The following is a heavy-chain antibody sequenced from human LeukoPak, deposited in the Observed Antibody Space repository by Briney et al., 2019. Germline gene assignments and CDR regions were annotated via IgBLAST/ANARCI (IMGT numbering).Heavy chain of an antibody. CDR3: ANTNYYYDSSGYYYGQA. Sequence: GSLRLSCAASGFTFSSYAMSWVRQAPGKGLEWASAISGSGGSTYYADSVKGRFTISRDNSKNTLYLQMNSLRAEDTAVYYCANTNYYYDSSGYYYGQAWGQGTLVTVSS. J-gene: IGHJ5*02. CDR1: GFTFSSYA. CDR2: ISGSGGST. V-gene: IGHV3-23*01. D-gene: IGHD3-22*01.